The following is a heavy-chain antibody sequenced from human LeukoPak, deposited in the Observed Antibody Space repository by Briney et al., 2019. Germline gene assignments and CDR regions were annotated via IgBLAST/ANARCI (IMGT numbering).Heavy chain of an antibody. V-gene: IGHV4-61*05. J-gene: IGHJ3*02. CDR1: GGSIGGGAYY. Sequence: PSETLSLTCTVSGGSIGGGAYYWGWIRQTPGKGLEWIGYIYTSGSTNYNPSLKSRVTISVDTSKNQFSLKLSSVTAADTAVYYCARHPLRWSDAFDIWGQGTMVTVSS. CDR2: IYTSGST. D-gene: IGHD4-23*01. CDR3: ARHPLRWSDAFDI.